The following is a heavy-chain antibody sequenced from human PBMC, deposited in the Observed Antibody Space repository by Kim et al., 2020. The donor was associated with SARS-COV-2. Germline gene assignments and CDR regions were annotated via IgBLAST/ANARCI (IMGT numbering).Heavy chain of an antibody. V-gene: IGHV1-18*01. J-gene: IGHJ4*02. CDR3: ARDQGPRRLRYFDWFVFDY. CDR2: ISAYNGNT. CDR1: GYTFTSYG. Sequence: ASVKVSCKASGYTFTSYGISWVRQAPGQGLEWMGWISAYNGNTNYAQKLQGRVTMTTDTSTSTAYMELRSLRSDDTAVYYCARDQGPRRLRYFDWFVFDYWGQGTLVTVSS. D-gene: IGHD3-9*01.